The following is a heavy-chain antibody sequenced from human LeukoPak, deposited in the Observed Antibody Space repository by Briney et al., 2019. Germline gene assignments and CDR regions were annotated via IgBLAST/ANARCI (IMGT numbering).Heavy chain of an antibody. CDR3: ARVGSSSWHPRGATGWYFDL. CDR2: INHSGST. V-gene: IGHV4-34*01. D-gene: IGHD6-13*01. CDR1: GGSFSGYY. Sequence: SETLSLTCAVYGGSFSGYYWSWIRQPPGKGLEWIGEINHSGSTNYNPSLKSRVTISVDTSKNQFSLKLSSVTAADTAVYYCARVGSSSWHPRGATGWYFDLWGRGTLVTVSS. J-gene: IGHJ2*01.